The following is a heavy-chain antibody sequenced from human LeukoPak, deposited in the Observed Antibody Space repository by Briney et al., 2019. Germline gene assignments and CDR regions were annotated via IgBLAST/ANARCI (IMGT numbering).Heavy chain of an antibody. CDR3: ARELRGVWNYREHAFDI. CDR1: GGTFSSYA. J-gene: IGHJ3*02. CDR2: IIPIFGTA. D-gene: IGHD1-7*01. Sequence: ASVKVSCKASGGTFSSYAISWVRQAPGQGLEWMGGIIPIFGTANYAQKFQGRVTMTRDTSTSTVYMELSSLRSEDTAVYYCARELRGVWNYREHAFDIWGQGTMVTVSS. V-gene: IGHV1-69*05.